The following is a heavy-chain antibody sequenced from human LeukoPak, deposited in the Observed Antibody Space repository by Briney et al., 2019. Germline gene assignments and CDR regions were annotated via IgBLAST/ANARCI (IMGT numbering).Heavy chain of an antibody. CDR3: ARGVGKYQLRGFDP. CDR2: INHSGST. CDR1: GGSFSGYY. Sequence: PSETLSLTCAVYGGSFSGYYWSWIRQPPGKGLEWIGEINHSGSTNYKPSLKSRVTISVDTSKNQFSLKLSSVTAADTAVYYCARGVGKYQLRGFDPWGQGTLVTVSS. D-gene: IGHD2-2*01. J-gene: IGHJ5*02. V-gene: IGHV4-34*01.